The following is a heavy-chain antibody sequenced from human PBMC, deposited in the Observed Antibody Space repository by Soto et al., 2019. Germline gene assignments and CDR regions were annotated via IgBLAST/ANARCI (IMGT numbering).Heavy chain of an antibody. D-gene: IGHD3-22*01. V-gene: IGHV3-30*18. Sequence: PGGSLRLSCAASGFTFSSYGIHWVRQAPGKGLEWVALISYDGSNKYYADSVKGRFTISRDNSKNTLYLQMNSLRAEDTAMYYCAKDAPYYYDSSGYYGPFDYWGQGTLGTVS. CDR2: ISYDGSNK. CDR1: GFTFSSYG. J-gene: IGHJ4*02. CDR3: AKDAPYYYDSSGYYGPFDY.